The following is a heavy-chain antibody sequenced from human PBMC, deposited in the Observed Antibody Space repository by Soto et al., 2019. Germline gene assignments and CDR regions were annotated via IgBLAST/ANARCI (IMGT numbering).Heavy chain of an antibody. D-gene: IGHD3-16*02. CDR2: ISGSGGST. V-gene: IGHV3-23*01. J-gene: IGHJ4*02. CDR1: GFTFSSYA. Sequence: EVQLLESGGGLVQPGGSLRLSCAASGFTFSSYAMSWVRQAPGKGLEWVSAISGSGGSTYYADSVKGRFTISRDNSKNTLYLQMNSLRAEDTAVYYCAKDNVSVWGSYRGGFDYWGQGTLVTVSS. CDR3: AKDNVSVWGSYRGGFDY.